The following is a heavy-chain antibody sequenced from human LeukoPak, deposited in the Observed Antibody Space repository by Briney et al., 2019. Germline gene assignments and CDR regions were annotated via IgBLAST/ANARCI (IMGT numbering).Heavy chain of an antibody. CDR2: INPSGGST. CDR1: GYTFTSYY. J-gene: IGHJ4*02. Sequence: ASVKVSCKASGYTFTSYYMHWVRQAPGQGLEWMGIINPSGGSTSYAQKFQGRVTMTRDTSTSTVYMELSSLRSEDTAVYYCARDHSKHLILGYFDYWGQGTLVTVFS. D-gene: IGHD2-8*01. CDR3: ARDHSKHLILGYFDY. V-gene: IGHV1-46*01.